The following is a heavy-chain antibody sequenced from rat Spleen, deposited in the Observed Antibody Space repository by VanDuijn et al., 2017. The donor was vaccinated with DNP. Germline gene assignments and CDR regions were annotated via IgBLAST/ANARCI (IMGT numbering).Heavy chain of an antibody. CDR1: GYPITSSYR. J-gene: IGHJ4*01. D-gene: IGHD1-4*01. Sequence: EVQLQESGPGLVKPSQSLSLTCSVTGYPITSSYRWNWIRKFPGNKLEWMGSVNSAGSTNYNPSLKSRISITRDTSKNQLFLQVNSVTTEDTATYYCARWPGYNPPYAMDAWGQGTSVTVSS. CDR2: VNSAGST. V-gene: IGHV3-3*01. CDR3: ARWPGYNPPYAMDA.